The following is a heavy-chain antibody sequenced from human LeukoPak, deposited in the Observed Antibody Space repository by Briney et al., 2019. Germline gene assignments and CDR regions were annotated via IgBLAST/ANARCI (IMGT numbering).Heavy chain of an antibody. CDR1: GFTFSSYV. V-gene: IGHV3-30*04. Sequence: GGSLRLSCAASGFTFSSYVMHWVRQAPGKGLEWVAVISYDGSNKYYADSVKGRFTISRDNSKNTLYLQMNSLRAEDTAVYYCARGVGVYCSGGSCLLPGYWGQGTLVTVSS. CDR2: ISYDGSNK. D-gene: IGHD2-15*01. CDR3: ARGVGVYCSGGSCLLPGY. J-gene: IGHJ4*02.